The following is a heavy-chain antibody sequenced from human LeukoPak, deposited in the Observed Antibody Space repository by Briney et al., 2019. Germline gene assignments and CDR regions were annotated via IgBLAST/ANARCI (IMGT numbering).Heavy chain of an antibody. CDR3: ARDGSSFDY. D-gene: IGHD2-15*01. Sequence: GGSLRLSCAASGFTFSNYWMSWVRQAPGKGLEWVANIKEDGSEKYYVDSVKGRFTISRDNAKNSLYLQMNSLRDEDTAVYYCARDGSSFDYWGQGTLVTVSS. V-gene: IGHV3-7*01. CDR2: IKEDGSEK. CDR1: GFTFSNYW. J-gene: IGHJ4*02.